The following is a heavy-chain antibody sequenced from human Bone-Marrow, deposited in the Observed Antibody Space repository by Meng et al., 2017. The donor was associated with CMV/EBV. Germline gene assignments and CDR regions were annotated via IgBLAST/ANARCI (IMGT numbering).Heavy chain of an antibody. J-gene: IGHJ6*02. CDR1: GFTFSSYS. CDR3: ARDDYDFWSGPYYYYYYGMDV. CDR2: ISSSSSTI. D-gene: IGHD3-3*01. V-gene: IGHV3-48*04. Sequence: GGSLRLSCAASGFTFSSYSMNWVRQAPGKGLEWVSYISSSSSTIYYADSVKGRFTISRDNAKNSLYLQMNSLRAEDTAVYYCARDDYDFWSGPYYYYYYGMDVWGRGTTVTVSS.